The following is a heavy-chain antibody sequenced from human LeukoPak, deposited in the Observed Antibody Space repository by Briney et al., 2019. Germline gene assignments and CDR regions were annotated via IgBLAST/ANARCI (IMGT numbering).Heavy chain of an antibody. Sequence: SETLSLTCTVSGGSISGTNHYWAWIRQPPGKGLEWIGSIDYSGSAVYNPSLNSRLTISVDTSKNQVSLKVPSVTAADTAVYYCARRTYSYGFRFDPWGQGTLVIVSS. CDR1: GGSISGTNHY. V-gene: IGHV4-39*01. J-gene: IGHJ5*02. D-gene: IGHD3-16*02. CDR2: IDYSGSA. CDR3: ARRTYSYGFRFDP.